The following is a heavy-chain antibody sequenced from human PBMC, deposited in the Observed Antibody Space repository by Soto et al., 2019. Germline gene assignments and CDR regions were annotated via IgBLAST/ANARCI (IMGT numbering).Heavy chain of an antibody. Sequence: ASVKVSCKASGGTFSSYAISWVRQAPGQGLEWMGGIIPIFGTANYAQKFQGRVTITADESTSTAYMELSSLRSEDTAVYYCARLSYYYDSSGYPDYWGQGTQVTVS. J-gene: IGHJ4*02. CDR1: GGTFSSYA. V-gene: IGHV1-69*13. CDR3: ARLSYYYDSSGYPDY. D-gene: IGHD3-22*01. CDR2: IIPIFGTA.